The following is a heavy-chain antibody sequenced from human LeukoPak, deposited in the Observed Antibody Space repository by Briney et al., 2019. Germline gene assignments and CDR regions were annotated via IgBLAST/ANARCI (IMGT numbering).Heavy chain of an antibody. Sequence: GESLRLSCAASGFTVSSNYMSWVRQAPGKGLEWVSVIYSGGSTYYADSVKGRFTISRDNSENTLYLQMNSLRAEDTAVYYCARLSSSWFTQDTYFDYWGQGTLVTVSS. CDR2: IYSGGST. CDR3: ARLSSSWFTQDTYFDY. CDR1: GFTVSSNY. V-gene: IGHV3-53*01. J-gene: IGHJ4*02. D-gene: IGHD6-13*01.